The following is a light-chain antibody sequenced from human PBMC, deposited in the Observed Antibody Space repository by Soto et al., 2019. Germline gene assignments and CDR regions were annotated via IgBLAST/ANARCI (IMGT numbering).Light chain of an antibody. CDR1: QSVSSS. Sequence: EIVVTQSPATLSLSPGERATLSCRTSQSVSSSLAWYQHKPGQAPRLLIHDASNRATGIPARFSGSGSGTDFTLTISSLQPEDCAVYYCQQRSYLFTFGGGTKVEIK. CDR2: DAS. CDR3: QQRSYLFT. J-gene: IGKJ4*01. V-gene: IGKV3-11*01.